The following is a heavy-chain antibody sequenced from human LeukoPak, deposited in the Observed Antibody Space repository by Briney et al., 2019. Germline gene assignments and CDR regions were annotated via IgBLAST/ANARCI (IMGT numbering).Heavy chain of an antibody. CDR1: GFTFSSYS. V-gene: IGHV3-21*01. D-gene: IGHD3-22*01. J-gene: IGHJ4*02. Sequence: PGGSLRRYCAASGFTFSSYSMNWVRQAPGKWLEWVSSISSSSSYIYYADSVKGRFTISRDNAKNSLYLQMNSLRAEDTAVYYCARALSRDSSGYSYYFDYWGQGTLVTVSS. CDR3: ARALSRDSSGYSYYFDY. CDR2: ISSSSSYI.